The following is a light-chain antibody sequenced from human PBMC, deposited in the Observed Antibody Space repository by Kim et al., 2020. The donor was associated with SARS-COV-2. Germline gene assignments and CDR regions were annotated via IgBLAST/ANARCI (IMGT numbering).Light chain of an antibody. Sequence: QSALTQPASVSGSPGQSITISCTGTSSDVGGYNYVSWYQQHPGKAPKLMIYDVSNRPSGVSNRFSGSKFGNTASLTISGLQAEDEADYYCSSYTSSSTPGVFGGGTKLTVL. CDR1: SSDVGGYNY. V-gene: IGLV2-14*03. CDR3: SSYTSSSTPGV. J-gene: IGLJ2*01. CDR2: DVS.